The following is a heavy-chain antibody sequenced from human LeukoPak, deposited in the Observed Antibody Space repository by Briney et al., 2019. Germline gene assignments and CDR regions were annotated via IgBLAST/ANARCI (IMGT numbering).Heavy chain of an antibody. CDR1: GFTFSYYG. D-gene: IGHD5-12*01. CDR3: AKGSGYGAQYYYYYMDV. V-gene: IGHV3-30*18. CDR2: ISYDGSNK. J-gene: IGHJ6*03. Sequence: GGSLRLSCAGSGFTFSYYGMHWVRQAPGKGLEWVAVISYDGSNKYYADSVKGRFIISRDNSKNTLYLHVNSLRPEDTAVYYCAKGSGYGAQYYYYYMDVWGKGTTVTISS.